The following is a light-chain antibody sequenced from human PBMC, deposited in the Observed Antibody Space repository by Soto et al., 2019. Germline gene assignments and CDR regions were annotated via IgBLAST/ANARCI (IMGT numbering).Light chain of an antibody. V-gene: IGLV2-14*03. Sequence: QSALTQPASVSGSPGQSIAISCTGTSIDVGAYNAVSWYQHHPGKAPKLMIYDVSNRPSGVSDRFSGCKSGNTASLTISGLRPEDEADYYCSSYTPSGTYVFGPGTKLTVL. J-gene: IGLJ1*01. CDR3: SSYTPSGTYV. CDR1: SIDVGAYNA. CDR2: DVS.